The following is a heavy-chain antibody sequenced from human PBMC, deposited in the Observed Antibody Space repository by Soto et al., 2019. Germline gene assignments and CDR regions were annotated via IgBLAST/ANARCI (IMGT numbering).Heavy chain of an antibody. CDR3: ANPGSGSYYPGATWGNRFDY. CDR2: ISGSGGST. J-gene: IGHJ4*02. Sequence: EVQLLESGGGLVQPGGSLRLSCAASGFTFSSYAMSWVRQAPGKGLEWVSAISGSGGSTYYADSVKGRFTISRDNSKNTLYLQMNSLRAEDTAVYYCANPGSGSYYPGATWGNRFDYWGQGTLVTVSS. D-gene: IGHD1-26*01. V-gene: IGHV3-23*01. CDR1: GFTFSSYA.